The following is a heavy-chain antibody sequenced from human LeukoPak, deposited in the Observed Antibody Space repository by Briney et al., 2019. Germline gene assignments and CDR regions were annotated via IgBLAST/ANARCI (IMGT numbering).Heavy chain of an antibody. CDR2: ISSSSSPI. CDR3: ARSPYYYDSSGLHFDY. CDR1: GFTFSTYS. J-gene: IGHJ4*02. Sequence: PGGSLRLSCAASGFTFSTYSMNWVRQAPGKGLEWVSYISSSSSPINYADSVKGRFTISRDNAKDSLYLQMNSLRAEDTAVYYCARSPYYYDSSGLHFDYWGQGILVTVS. V-gene: IGHV3-48*01. D-gene: IGHD3-22*01.